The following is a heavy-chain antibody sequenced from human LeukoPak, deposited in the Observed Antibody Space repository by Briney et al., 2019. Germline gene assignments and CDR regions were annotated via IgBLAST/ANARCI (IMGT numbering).Heavy chain of an antibody. V-gene: IGHV1-46*01. D-gene: IGHD3-22*01. CDR3: ARWGEDYYDSSGVVLDY. J-gene: IGHJ4*02. Sequence: EASVKVSCKASGYTFTSYYMHWVRQAPGQGLEWMGIINPSGGSTSYAQKFQGRVTMTRDTSTSTVYMELSSLRSDDTAVDYCARWGEDYYDSSGVVLDYWGQGTLVTVSS. CDR2: INPSGGST. CDR1: GYTFTSYY.